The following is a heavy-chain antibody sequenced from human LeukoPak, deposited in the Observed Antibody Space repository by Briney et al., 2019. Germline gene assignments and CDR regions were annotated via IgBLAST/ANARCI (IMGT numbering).Heavy chain of an antibody. CDR2: IKQDGSEK. J-gene: IGHJ4*02. D-gene: IGHD3-9*01. CDR3: ASSKYYDILTGSSTFDY. V-gene: IGHV3-7*01. Sequence: GGSLRLSCAASGFTFSSYWMSWVRQAPGKGLEWVANIKQDGSEKYYVDSVKGRFPISRDNAKNSLYLQMNRLRAEDTAVYYCASSKYYDILTGSSTFDYWGQGTLVTVSS. CDR1: GFTFSSYW.